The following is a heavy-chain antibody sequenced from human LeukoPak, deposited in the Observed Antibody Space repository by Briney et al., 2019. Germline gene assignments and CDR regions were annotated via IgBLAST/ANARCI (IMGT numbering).Heavy chain of an antibody. J-gene: IGHJ6*03. CDR1: GYTFTSYG. V-gene: IGHV1-18*01. CDR2: ISAYNGNT. CDR3: ARDIEHGYSSSSANYYYYMDV. Sequence: ASVKVSCKASGYTFTSYGISWLRQAPGQGLEWMGWISAYNGNTNYAQKLQGRVTITTDTSTSTAYMELRSLRSDDTAVYYCARDIEHGYSSSSANYYYYMDVWGKGTTVTVSS. D-gene: IGHD6-6*01.